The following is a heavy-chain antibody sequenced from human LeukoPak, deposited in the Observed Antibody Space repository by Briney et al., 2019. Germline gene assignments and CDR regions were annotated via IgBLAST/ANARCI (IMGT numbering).Heavy chain of an antibody. CDR1: GFTFSSYA. V-gene: IGHV3-30-3*01. D-gene: IGHD6-13*01. Sequence: GRSLRLSCAASGFTFSSYAMHWVRQAPGKGLEWVAVISYDGSNKYYADSVKGRFTISRDNSKNTLYLQMNSLRAEDTAVYYCAREGIAAADNDYWGQGTLVTVSS. J-gene: IGHJ4*02. CDR3: AREGIAAADNDY. CDR2: ISYDGSNK.